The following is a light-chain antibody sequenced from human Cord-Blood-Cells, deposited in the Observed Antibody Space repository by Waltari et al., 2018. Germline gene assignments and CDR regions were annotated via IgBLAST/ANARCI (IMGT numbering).Light chain of an antibody. J-gene: IGLJ3*02. CDR3: LSADSSGTWV. V-gene: IGLV3-16*01. CDR2: QDS. CDR1: ALPKNN. Sequence: SSALTQPPSVSVSLVQMARSTCSGEALPKNNAYWYQQKPGKFPVLVIYQDSERPSGIRERCSGASSGTIVTLTISGVQAEDEADYYCLSADSSGTWVFGGGTKLPVL.